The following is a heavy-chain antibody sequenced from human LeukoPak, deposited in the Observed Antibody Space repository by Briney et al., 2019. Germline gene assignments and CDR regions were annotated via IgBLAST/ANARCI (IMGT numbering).Heavy chain of an antibody. D-gene: IGHD3-9*01. Sequence: ASVKVSCKASGYTFTGYYMHWVRQAPGQGLEWMGWINPNSGGTNYAQKFQGRVTMTRDTSISTAYMELSRLRSDDTAVYYCARVAVKNYFDWSPGSSWLDPWGQGTLVTVSS. CDR2: INPNSGGT. V-gene: IGHV1-2*02. J-gene: IGHJ5*02. CDR1: GYTFTGYY. CDR3: ARVAVKNYFDWSPGSSWLDP.